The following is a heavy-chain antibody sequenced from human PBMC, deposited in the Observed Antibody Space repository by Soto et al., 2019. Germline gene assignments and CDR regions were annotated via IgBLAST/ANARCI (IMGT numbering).Heavy chain of an antibody. CDR1: GDTFSRNS. CDR3: TTLSSGHDLIFEH. V-gene: IGHV1-69*13. Sequence: SVKVSCKASGDTFSRNSITWLRQAPGQGPEYMGGIIPTFGAANYEQRFQGRLTISADESTPTIYMELSSLRPADTAIYYCTTLSSGHDLIFEHWG. J-gene: IGHJ4*01. CDR2: IIPTFGAA. D-gene: IGHD5-12*01.